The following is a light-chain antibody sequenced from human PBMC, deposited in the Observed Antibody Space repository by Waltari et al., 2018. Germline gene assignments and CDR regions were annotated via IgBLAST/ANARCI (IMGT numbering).Light chain of an antibody. V-gene: IGLV2-23*02. J-gene: IGLJ1*01. CDR2: DVS. CDR1: SSDVGGYHY. Sequence: QSALTQPASVSGSPGQAITISCTGTSSDVGGYHYVSWYQQHPGKAPKLMIYDVSKRPSGVSNRFSGSKSGNTASPTISGLQAEDEADYYCCSYAGRGVVGTGTKVTVL. CDR3: CSYAGRGV.